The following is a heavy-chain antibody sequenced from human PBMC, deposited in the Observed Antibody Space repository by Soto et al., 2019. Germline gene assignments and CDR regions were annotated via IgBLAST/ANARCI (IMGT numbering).Heavy chain of an antibody. Sequence: GGSLRLSCAASGFTVSSNYMSWVRQAPGKGLEWVSVIYSGGSTYYTDSVKGRFTISRHNSKNTLYLQMNSLRAEDTAVYYCARKLELGAFDIWGQGTMVTVSS. CDR1: GFTVSSNY. D-gene: IGHD1-7*01. CDR3: ARKLELGAFDI. V-gene: IGHV3-53*04. J-gene: IGHJ3*02. CDR2: IYSGGST.